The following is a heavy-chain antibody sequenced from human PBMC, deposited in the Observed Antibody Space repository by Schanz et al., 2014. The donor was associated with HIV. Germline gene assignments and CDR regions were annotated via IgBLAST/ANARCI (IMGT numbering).Heavy chain of an antibody. Sequence: QVQLVESGGGLVKPGGSLRLSCAASGFTFNDYYMTWIRQAPGKGLEWVSYISDTGTTTYYADSVKGRLTISRDNSENTLYLQMNSLRAEDTAVYYCAKSRGDSWPYGMDVWGQGTTVTVSS. CDR3: AKSRGDSWPYGMDV. CDR1: GFTFNDYY. D-gene: IGHD4-17*01. J-gene: IGHJ6*02. CDR2: ISDTGTTT. V-gene: IGHV3-11*01.